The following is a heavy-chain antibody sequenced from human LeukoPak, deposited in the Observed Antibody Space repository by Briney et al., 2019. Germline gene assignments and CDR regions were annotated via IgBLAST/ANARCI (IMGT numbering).Heavy chain of an antibody. D-gene: IGHD3-22*01. J-gene: IGHJ6*03. CDR2: IYYSGST. Sequence: PSETLSLTCTVSGGSISNKYWSWIRQPPGKGLEWIGYIYYSGSTNYNPSLKSRVTISVDTSKNQFSLKLSSVTAADTAVYYCARGGDSSGYYYGGYYYYYMDVWGKGTTVTVSS. CDR1: GGSISNKY. V-gene: IGHV4-59*08. CDR3: ARGGDSSGYYYGGYYYYYMDV.